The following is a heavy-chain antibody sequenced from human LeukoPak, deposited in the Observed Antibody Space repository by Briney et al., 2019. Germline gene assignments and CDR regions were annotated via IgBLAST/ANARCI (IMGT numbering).Heavy chain of an antibody. CDR2: IIPIFGTA. D-gene: IGHD3-9*01. J-gene: IGHJ3*02. V-gene: IGHV1-69*13. CDR1: GGTFSSYA. Sequence: ASVKVSCKASGGTFSSYAISWVRQAPGQGREWMGGIIPIFGTANYAQKFQSRVTITADESTSTAYRELSSLRSEDTAVYYCARDRVDILTGSLQGAFDICGQGTMATVSS. CDR3: ARDRVDILTGSLQGAFDI.